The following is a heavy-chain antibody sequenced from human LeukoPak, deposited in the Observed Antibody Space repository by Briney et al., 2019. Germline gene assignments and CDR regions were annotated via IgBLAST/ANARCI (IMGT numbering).Heavy chain of an antibody. D-gene: IGHD1-26*01. CDR3: ARGGSLLDN. CDR2: IYYSGST. Sequence: PSETLSLTCTVSGASISSYDWSWIRQPPGKGLEWVGYIYYSGSTTYNPSLKGRVPIPVDPSKTQSPLKLSSVTAVDTAAYYCARGGSLLDNSGHRTLVTVSS. V-gene: IGHV4-59*08. J-gene: IGHJ4*01. CDR1: GASISSYD.